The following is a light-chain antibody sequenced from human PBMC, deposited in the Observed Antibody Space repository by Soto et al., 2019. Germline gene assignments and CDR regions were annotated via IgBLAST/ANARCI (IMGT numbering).Light chain of an antibody. Sequence: DIQMTQSPSSLSASVGDRVTITCRASQSISSYLHWYQQKPGKAPKLLIYAASSLQSGVPSRFSGSGSGTDFTLTISSLQPEDFATYYCQQSNSIPVTFDQGTKVEIK. CDR1: QSISSY. CDR3: QQSNSIPVT. V-gene: IGKV1-39*01. J-gene: IGKJ1*01. CDR2: AAS.